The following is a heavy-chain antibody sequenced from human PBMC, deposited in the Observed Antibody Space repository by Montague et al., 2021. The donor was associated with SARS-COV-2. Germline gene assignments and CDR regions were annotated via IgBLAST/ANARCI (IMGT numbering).Heavy chain of an antibody. CDR1: GGSISSSSYY. V-gene: IGHV4-39*07. Sequence: SETLSLTCTVSGGSISSSSYYWGWIRQPPGKGLEWIGSIYYSGSTYYNPSLKSRVTISVDASKNQFSLKLSSVTAADTAVYYCARDPWVWLSVEGSFDYWGQGTLVTVPS. D-gene: IGHD5-12*01. J-gene: IGHJ4*02. CDR2: IYYSGST. CDR3: ARDPWVWLSVEGSFDY.